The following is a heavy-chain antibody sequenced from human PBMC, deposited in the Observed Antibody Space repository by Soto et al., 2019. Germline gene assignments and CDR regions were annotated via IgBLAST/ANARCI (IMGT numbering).Heavy chain of an antibody. CDR2: IWYDGSNK. J-gene: IGHJ6*02. CDR1: GFTFSSYG. Sequence: GGSLRLSCAASGFTFSSYGMHWVRQAPGKGLEWVAVIWYDGSNKYYADSVKGRFTISRDNAKNSLYLQMNSLRAEDTAVYYCATYYGSGSYFPDHYYNGMDVWGQGTTVTVSS. D-gene: IGHD3-10*01. V-gene: IGHV3-33*01. CDR3: ATYYGSGSYFPDHYYNGMDV.